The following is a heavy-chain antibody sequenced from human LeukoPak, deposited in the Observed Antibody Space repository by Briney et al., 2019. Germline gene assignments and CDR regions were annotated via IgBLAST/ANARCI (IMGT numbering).Heavy chain of an antibody. J-gene: IGHJ4*02. CDR2: ISKRGGST. Sequence: GGSLRLSCAASGFTLDNYAMTWVRQAPGKGLEWVSSISKRGGSTYYADSVKGRFTISRDSSKNTLHLQMKTLRAEDTAVYYCARVIRGSGALDYWGQGTLVTVSS. CDR1: GFTLDNYA. D-gene: IGHD3-10*01. V-gene: IGHV3-23*01. CDR3: ARVIRGSGALDY.